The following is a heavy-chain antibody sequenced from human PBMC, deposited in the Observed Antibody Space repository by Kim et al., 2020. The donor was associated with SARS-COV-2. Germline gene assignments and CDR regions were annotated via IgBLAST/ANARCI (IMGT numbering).Heavy chain of an antibody. CDR1: GGIFTNYP. Sequence: SVKVSCKASGGIFTNYPISWLRRAPGQGLEWMGRITPMLDVANYAQRFQGRVTITADKSTSTAYMELGSLTSDDMAVYYCARRCLGLSCPKGVSLDSWGQGTLVTVS. D-gene: IGHD2-8*01. CDR3: ARRCLGLSCPKGVSLDS. J-gene: IGHJ4*02. V-gene: IGHV1-69*10. CDR2: ITPMLDVA.